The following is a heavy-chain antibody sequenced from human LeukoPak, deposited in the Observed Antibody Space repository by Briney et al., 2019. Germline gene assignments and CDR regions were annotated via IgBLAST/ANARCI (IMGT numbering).Heavy chain of an antibody. CDR2: INPTVGDP. V-gene: IGHV1-46*01. J-gene: IGHJ4*02. CDR1: GYTLPCYY. Sequence: ASVKVSCKASGYTLPCYYMHWVRQAPGQGLEWMGIINPTVGDPNYVQKFQGRVTMTRDMSTSTVYMELSSLRSEDTAVYDCARDGGDCYNFGYWGQGTLVTVSS. CDR3: ARDGGDCYNFGY. D-gene: IGHD5-24*01.